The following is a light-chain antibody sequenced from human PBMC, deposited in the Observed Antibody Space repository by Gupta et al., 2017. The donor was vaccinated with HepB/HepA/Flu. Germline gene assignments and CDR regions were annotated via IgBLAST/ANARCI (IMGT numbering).Light chain of an antibody. J-gene: IGKJ4*01. CDR1: QNLLHSSNNKNR. Sequence: DIVMTQSPDSLAVSLGETATFNCKSSQNLLHSSNNKNRLAWYQQKPGQPPKLLIYWASIRESGVPDRFSGSGSGTDFTPTISNLQAEDVAFYYCQQYIYFHLTFGGGTRVELK. CDR2: WAS. V-gene: IGKV4-1*01. CDR3: QQYIYFHLT.